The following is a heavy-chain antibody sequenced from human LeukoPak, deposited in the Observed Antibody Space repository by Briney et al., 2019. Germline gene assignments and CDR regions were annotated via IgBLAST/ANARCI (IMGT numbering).Heavy chain of an antibody. J-gene: IGHJ5*02. CDR1: GFTFDDYA. V-gene: IGHV3-9*01. Sequence: GGSLRLSCAASGFTFDDYAMHWVRQAPGKGLEWVSGISWNSGSIGYADSVKGRFTISRDNAKNSLYLQMNSLRAEDTALYYCAKSSRAWEMWFDPWGQGTLVTVSS. CDR3: AKSSRAWEMWFDP. D-gene: IGHD1-26*01. CDR2: ISWNSGSI.